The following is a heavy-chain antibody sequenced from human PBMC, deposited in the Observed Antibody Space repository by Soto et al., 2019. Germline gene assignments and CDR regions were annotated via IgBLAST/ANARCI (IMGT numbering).Heavy chain of an antibody. Sequence: GGSLRLSCAASGFTFSSYSMYWVRQATGKGLEWVSAIGTAGDTYYPGSVKGRFTISRENAKNSLYLQMNSLRAGDTAVYYCARWGGGDYYYYGMDVWGQGTTVTVSS. CDR3: ARWGGGDYYYYGMDV. CDR1: GFTFSSYS. D-gene: IGHD3-16*01. J-gene: IGHJ6*02. V-gene: IGHV3-13*01. CDR2: IGTAGDT.